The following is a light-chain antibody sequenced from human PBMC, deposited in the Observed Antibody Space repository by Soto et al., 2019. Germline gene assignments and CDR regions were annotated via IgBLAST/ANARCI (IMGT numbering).Light chain of an antibody. Sequence: EIVMTQSPATLSVSPGERATLSCRASQSVFSNLAWYQQKPGQAPRLLIYGASTRATGIPARFSGSGSGTEVTLTISSLQSEDFAVYYCQQYNNWPPYTFGQGTKLEIK. V-gene: IGKV3-15*01. J-gene: IGKJ2*01. CDR3: QQYNNWPPYT. CDR2: GAS. CDR1: QSVFSN.